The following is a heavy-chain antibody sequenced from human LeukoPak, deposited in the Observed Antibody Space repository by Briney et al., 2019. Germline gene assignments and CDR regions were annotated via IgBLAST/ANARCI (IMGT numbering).Heavy chain of an antibody. J-gene: IGHJ4*02. D-gene: IGHD3-10*01. CDR3: VSDRG. V-gene: IGHV3-74*01. CDR2: ISSDGTNT. CDR1: GFTLSSYW. Sequence: GGSLRLSCAASGFTLSSYWMHWVRQAPGKGLVWVSLISSDGTNTNYADSVKGRFTISRDNAKNTLYLQMNSLRVEDTAVYYCVSDRGRGQGTLVTVSS.